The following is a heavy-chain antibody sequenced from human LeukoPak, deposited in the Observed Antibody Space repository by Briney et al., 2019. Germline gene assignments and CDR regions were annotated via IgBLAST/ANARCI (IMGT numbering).Heavy chain of an antibody. D-gene: IGHD6-13*01. CDR1: GYTFTSYG. J-gene: IGHJ5*02. Sequence: GASVKVSCKASGYTFTSYGISWVRQATGQGLEWMGWMNPNSGNTGYAQKFQGRVTITRNTSISTAYMELSSLRSEDTAVYYCARDQRPRYSSSRRRFDPWGQGTLVTVSS. V-gene: IGHV1-8*03. CDR2: MNPNSGNT. CDR3: ARDQRPRYSSSRRRFDP.